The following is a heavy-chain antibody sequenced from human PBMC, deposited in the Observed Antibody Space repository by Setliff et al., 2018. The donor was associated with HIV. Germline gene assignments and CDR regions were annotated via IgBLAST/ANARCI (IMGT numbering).Heavy chain of an antibody. CDR3: ARGGALSGFFFPNWLDP. V-gene: IGHV1-2*02. J-gene: IGHJ5*02. CDR1: GYIFSVYH. CDR2: INPNSGDT. D-gene: IGHD6-19*01. Sequence: ASVKVSCKASGYIFSVYHMHWVRQTPGQGLEWVGWINPNSGDTKYAEKLQGRITMTRDTSIDTVYMDLSRLTSADTGIYYCARGGALSGFFFPNWLDPWGQGTLVTVSS.